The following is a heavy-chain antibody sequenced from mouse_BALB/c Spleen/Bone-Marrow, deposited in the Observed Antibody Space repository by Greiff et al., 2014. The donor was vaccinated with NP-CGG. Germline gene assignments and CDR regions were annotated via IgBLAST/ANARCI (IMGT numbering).Heavy chain of an antibody. CDR3: ARLSYYGRFAY. J-gene: IGHJ3*01. CDR1: GFDFSRYW. D-gene: IGHD1-1*01. CDR2: INPDSSTI. Sequence: DVKLQEPGGGLVQPGGSLKLSCAASGFDFSRYWMSWVRQAPGKGLEWIGEINPDSSTINYTPSLKDKFIISRDNAKNTLYLQMSKVRSEDTALYYCARLSYYGRFAYWGQGTLVTVSA. V-gene: IGHV4-1*02.